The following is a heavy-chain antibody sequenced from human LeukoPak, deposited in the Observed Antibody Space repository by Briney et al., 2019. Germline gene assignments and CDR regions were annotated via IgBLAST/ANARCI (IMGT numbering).Heavy chain of an antibody. J-gene: IGHJ4*02. V-gene: IGHV3-11*01. CDR3: ARQRDYGEFLI. CDR1: GFTFSDYY. Sequence: GGSLRLSCAASGFTFSDYYMTWIRQTPGKGLEWVSYISGSGDTTFYADSVKGRFTISRDNSKNTLYLQMNSLRAEDTAVYYCARQRDYGEFLIWGQGTLVTVSS. D-gene: IGHD4-17*01. CDR2: ISGSGDTT.